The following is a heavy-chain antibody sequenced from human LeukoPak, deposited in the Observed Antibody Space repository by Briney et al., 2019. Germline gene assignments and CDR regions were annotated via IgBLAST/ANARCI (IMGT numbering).Heavy chain of an antibody. CDR3: AKAKQWLVIAFDI. CDR2: ISGSGGST. J-gene: IGHJ3*02. CDR1: GFTFSSYA. Sequence: GGSLRLSCAASGFTFSSYAMSWVRQAPGKGLEWVSAISGSGGSTYCADSVKGRFTISRDNSKNTLYLQMNSLRAEDTAVYYCAKAKQWLVIAFDIWGQGTMVTVSS. D-gene: IGHD6-19*01. V-gene: IGHV3-23*01.